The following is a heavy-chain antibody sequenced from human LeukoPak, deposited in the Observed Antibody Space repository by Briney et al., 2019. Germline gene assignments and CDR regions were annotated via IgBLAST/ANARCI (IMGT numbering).Heavy chain of an antibody. CDR2: INWNGGST. V-gene: IGHV3-20*04. J-gene: IGHJ6*03. CDR3: ARVTRDRYGGKVYYYMDV. CDR1: GFTLDDYG. D-gene: IGHD4-23*01. Sequence: PGGSLRLSCAASGFTLDDYGMSWVRQAPGKGLEWVSGINWNGGSTGYADSVKGRFTISRDNAKNSLYLQMNSLRAEDTALYYCARVTRDRYGGKVYYYMDVWGKGTTVTVSS.